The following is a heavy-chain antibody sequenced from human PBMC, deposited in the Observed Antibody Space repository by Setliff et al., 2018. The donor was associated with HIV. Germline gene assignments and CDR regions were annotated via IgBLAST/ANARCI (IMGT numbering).Heavy chain of an antibody. CDR1: GGSFSGYY. J-gene: IGHJ4*02. V-gene: IGHV4-34*01. D-gene: IGHD1-26*01. Sequence: SETLSLTCAVSGGSFSGYYWSWIRQPPGKGLEWIGEINHTGNTQYNPSLKSRVTMSEETSKNQFSLRLKSVTAADTAIYFCARGKGGLVGPAEFDYWGPGTLVTVSS. CDR2: INHTGNT. CDR3: ARGKGGLVGPAEFDY.